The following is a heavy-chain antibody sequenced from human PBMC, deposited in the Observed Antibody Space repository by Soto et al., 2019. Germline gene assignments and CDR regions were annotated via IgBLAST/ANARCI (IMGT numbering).Heavy chain of an antibody. J-gene: IGHJ4*02. CDR1: GGTFSTYS. V-gene: IGHV1-69*06. CDR2: ISPIFGTA. CDR3: ARPSGNNYGVGTNYFLDN. Sequence: QVQLVQSGAEVQKPASSVKVSCKTSGGTFSTYSIVCVRQAPGEGLEWMGGISPIFGTANYAQKFQDRVTITADKSTNTALMELSRLTSEDTAMYYCARPSGNNYGVGTNYFLDNWGQRHLVTASS. D-gene: IGHD1-26*01.